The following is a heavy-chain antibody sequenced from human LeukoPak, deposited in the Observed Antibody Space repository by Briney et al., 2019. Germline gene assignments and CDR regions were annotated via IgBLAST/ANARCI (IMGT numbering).Heavy chain of an antibody. J-gene: IGHJ4*02. D-gene: IGHD5-24*01. Sequence: PGGSLRLSCEGSGFTFSGYEMNSVRQAPGKGLEWVANIKQDGSEKYYVNSVKARFTISRDNAKNSLYLQMNSLRAEDTAVYYCVGGGGYCSDFWGQGTLVTVST. CDR2: IKQDGSEK. CDR3: VGGGGYCSDF. CDR1: GFTFSGYE. V-gene: IGHV3-7*04.